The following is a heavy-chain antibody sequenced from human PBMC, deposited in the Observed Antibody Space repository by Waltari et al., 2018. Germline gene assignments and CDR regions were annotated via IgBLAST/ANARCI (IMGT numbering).Heavy chain of an antibody. CDR3: AHLPGFSGGYNDFDY. CDR1: GFSLSTSGVG. Sequence: QITLKESGPTLGKPTQTLRLTCTFSGFSLSTSGVGVRWNRHPPGKALEWLALLYWDDGKRYSQSLKSRLTITKDTSNNQVVLTMTNMDPVDTATYYCAHLPGFSGGYNDFDYWGQGTLVTVSS. D-gene: IGHD1-26*01. CDR2: LYWDDGK. V-gene: IGHV2-5*02. J-gene: IGHJ4*02.